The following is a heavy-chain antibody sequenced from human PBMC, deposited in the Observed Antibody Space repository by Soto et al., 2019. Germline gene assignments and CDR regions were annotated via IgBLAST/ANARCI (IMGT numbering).Heavy chain of an antibody. CDR3: ARSDGYSLTPDY. CDR2: IIPIFGTA. J-gene: IGHJ4*02. D-gene: IGHD4-4*01. V-gene: IGHV1-69*13. CDR1: GGTFSRYA. Sequence: SPLKVSRKASGGTFSRYAISWLRQAPGQGLEWMGGIIPIFGTANYAQKFQGRVTITADESTSTAYMELSSLRSEDTAVYYCARSDGYSLTPDYWGQGTLVTVSS.